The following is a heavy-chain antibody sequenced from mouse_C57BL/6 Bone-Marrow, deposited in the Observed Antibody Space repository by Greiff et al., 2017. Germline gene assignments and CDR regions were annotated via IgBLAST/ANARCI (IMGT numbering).Heavy chain of an antibody. CDR3: ARRWFFYAMDY. CDR2: IDPSDSYT. V-gene: IGHV1-69*01. J-gene: IGHJ4*01. Sequence: QVQLQQPGAELVMPGASVKLSCKASGYTFTSYWMHWVKQRPGQGLEWIGEIDPSDSYTNYNQKFKGKSTLTVDKSSSTAYMQLSSLTSEDSAVYYCARRWFFYAMDYWGQGTSVTVSS. CDR1: GYTFTSYW. D-gene: IGHD2-3*01.